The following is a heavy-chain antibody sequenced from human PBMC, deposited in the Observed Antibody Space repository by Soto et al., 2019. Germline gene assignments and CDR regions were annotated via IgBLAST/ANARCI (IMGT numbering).Heavy chain of an antibody. CDR2: IKSKTDGGTT. J-gene: IGHJ4*02. D-gene: IGHD1-7*01. CDR1: GFTFGNVW. Sequence: EVQLVESGGGLVKPGGSLRLSCAATGFTFGNVWRNWVRQAPGKGLEWVGRIKSKTDGGTTVYAAPLKDRFTISRDDSKNTLYLQMNNLKSEETAVYYCTRILEGSGTTMSYWGQGTLVTVSS. V-gene: IGHV3-15*07. CDR3: TRILEGSGTTMSY.